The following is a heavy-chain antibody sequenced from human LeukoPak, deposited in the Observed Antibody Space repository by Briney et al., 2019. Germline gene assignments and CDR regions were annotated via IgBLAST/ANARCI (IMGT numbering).Heavy chain of an antibody. CDR2: IYTSGST. J-gene: IGHJ3*02. CDR3: ARDQYYDSSGLGI. V-gene: IGHV4-61*02. CDR1: GGSISSGSYY. Sequence: PSQTLSLTCTVSGGSISSGSYYWSWIRQPAGKGLEWIGRIYTSGSTNYNPSLKSRVTISVDTSKNQFSLKLRSVTAADTAVYYCARDQYYDSSGLGIWGQGTMVTVSS. D-gene: IGHD3-22*01.